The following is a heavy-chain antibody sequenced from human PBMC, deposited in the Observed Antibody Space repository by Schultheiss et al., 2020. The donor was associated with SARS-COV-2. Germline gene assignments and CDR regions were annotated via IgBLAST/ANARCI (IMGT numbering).Heavy chain of an antibody. CDR1: GYTFTGYY. Sequence: ASVKVSCKASGYTFTGYYMHWVRQAPGQGLEWMGIINPSGGSTSYAQKFQGRVTMTRDTSTSTAYMELSSLRSDDTAVYYCARHYGGFGELSPMAGFDYWGQGTLVTVSS. J-gene: IGHJ4*02. CDR3: ARHYGGFGELSPMAGFDY. V-gene: IGHV1-46*01. CDR2: INPSGGST. D-gene: IGHD3-10*01.